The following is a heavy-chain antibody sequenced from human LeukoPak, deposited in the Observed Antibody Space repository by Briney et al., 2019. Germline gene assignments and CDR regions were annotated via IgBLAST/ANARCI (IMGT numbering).Heavy chain of an antibody. CDR2: IYYSGST. J-gene: IGHJ4*02. CDR3: ARGSQGPYSPVPFDY. V-gene: IGHV4-39*02. Sequence: SETLSLTCTVSGGSISSSSDYWGWIRQPPGKGLEWIGSIYYSGSTYYSPSLKSRVTISVDTSKNHQFSLKLSSVTAADTAVYYCARGSQGPYSPVPFDYWGQGTLVTVSS. CDR1: GGSISSSSDY. D-gene: IGHD5-18*01.